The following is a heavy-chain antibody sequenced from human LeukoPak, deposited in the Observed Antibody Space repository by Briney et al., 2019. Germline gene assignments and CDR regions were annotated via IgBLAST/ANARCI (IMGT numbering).Heavy chain of an antibody. CDR1: GFTFDDYA. J-gene: IGHJ6*03. Sequence: GRSLRLSCAASGFTFDDYAMHWVRQAPGKGLEWVSGISWNSGSMGYAYSVKGRFTISRDNAKNSLYLQMNSLRSEDTALYYCAKASGGDYYYYYYMDVWGKGTTVTVSS. V-gene: IGHV3-9*01. D-gene: IGHD3-16*01. CDR2: ISWNSGSM. CDR3: AKASGGDYYYYYYMDV.